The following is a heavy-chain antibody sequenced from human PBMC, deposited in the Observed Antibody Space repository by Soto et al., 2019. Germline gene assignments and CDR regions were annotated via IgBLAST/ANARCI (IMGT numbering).Heavy chain of an antibody. Sequence: SVKVSCKASGYTFTSYVISWVRQDPGQGLEWMGWISTYNGNTNYAQRFQGRVTMTTDTSTSTAYMELKSLRFDDTAVYYCARATLSFDWFSNWFDPWGQGTLVTGSS. CDR2: ISTYNGNT. V-gene: IGHV1-18*01. D-gene: IGHD3-9*01. J-gene: IGHJ5*02. CDR1: GYTFTSYV. CDR3: ARATLSFDWFSNWFDP.